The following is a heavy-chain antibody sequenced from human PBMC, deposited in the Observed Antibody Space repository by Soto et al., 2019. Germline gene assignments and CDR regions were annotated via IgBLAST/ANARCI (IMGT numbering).Heavy chain of an antibody. J-gene: IGHJ6*02. D-gene: IGHD3-22*01. CDR2: IKQDGSEK. Sequence: GGSLRLSCAASGFTFSSYWMSWVRQAPGKGLEWVANIKQDGSEKYYVDPVKGRFTISRDNAKNSLYLQMNSLRAEDTAVYYCARDQYDSSGYYFPRFYYYYYGMDVWGQGTTVTVSS. V-gene: IGHV3-7*01. CDR1: GFTFSSYW. CDR3: ARDQYDSSGYYFPRFYYYYYGMDV.